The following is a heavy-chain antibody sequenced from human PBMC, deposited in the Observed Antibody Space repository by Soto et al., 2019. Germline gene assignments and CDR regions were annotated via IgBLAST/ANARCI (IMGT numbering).Heavy chain of an antibody. CDR2: IYTSGST. CDR1: GGSISSYY. V-gene: IGHV4-4*07. D-gene: IGHD2-15*01. Sequence: SETLSLTCTVSGGSISSYYWSWIRQPAGKGLEWIGRIYTSGSTNYNPSLKSRVTMSVDTSKNQFSLKLSSVTAADTAVYYCAREYCSGGSCSAYFDYWGQGTLVTVSS. CDR3: AREYCSGGSCSAYFDY. J-gene: IGHJ4*02.